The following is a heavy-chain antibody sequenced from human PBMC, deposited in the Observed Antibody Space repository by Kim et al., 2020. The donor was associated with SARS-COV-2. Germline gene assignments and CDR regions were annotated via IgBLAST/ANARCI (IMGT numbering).Heavy chain of an antibody. J-gene: IGHJ6*02. V-gene: IGHV1-8*01. CDR2: MNPNSGNT. CDR1: GYTFTSYD. D-gene: IGHD5-12*01. CDR3: ARKKFVGLATRNYYYYGMDV. Sequence: ASVKVSCKASGYTFTSYDINWVRQATGQGLEWMGWMNPNSGNTGYAQKFQGRVTMTRNTSISTAYMELSSLRSEDTAVYYCARKKFVGLATRNYYYYGMDVWGQGTTVTVSS.